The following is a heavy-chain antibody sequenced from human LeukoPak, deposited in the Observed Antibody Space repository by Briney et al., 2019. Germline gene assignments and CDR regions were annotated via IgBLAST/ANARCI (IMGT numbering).Heavy chain of an antibody. D-gene: IGHD3-22*01. CDR2: IYSGGST. CDR1: GFTVSSNY. CDR3: ARDGYYDSSGYVSY. J-gene: IGHJ4*02. Sequence: GGSLRLSCAASGFTVSSNYMSWVRQAPGKGLEWVSVIYSGGSTYYADSVKGRFTISRDNSKNTLYLQMNSLRAEDTAVHYCARDGYYDSSGYVSYWGQGTLVTVSS. V-gene: IGHV3-53*01.